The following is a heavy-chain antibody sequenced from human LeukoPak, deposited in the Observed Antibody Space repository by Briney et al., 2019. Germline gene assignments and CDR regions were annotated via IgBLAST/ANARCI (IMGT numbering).Heavy chain of an antibody. CDR1: GFTFSTYA. D-gene: IGHD3-3*02. V-gene: IGHV3-23*01. CDR2: INASGGST. Sequence: PRGSLTLSCAASGFTFSTYAMSWVRQAPGKGLEWVSAINASGGSTYYADSVKGRFTISRDNSRNTLYLQMNSLRAEDTAVYYCAKDRVAADSIWAFDYWGQGTLVTVSS. CDR3: AKDRVAADSIWAFDY. J-gene: IGHJ4*02.